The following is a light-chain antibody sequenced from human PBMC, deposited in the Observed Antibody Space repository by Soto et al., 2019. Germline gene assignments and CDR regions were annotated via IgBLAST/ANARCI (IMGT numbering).Light chain of an antibody. CDR1: RSISRTF. Sequence: ESELRQSPGTLSLSPGERDTLSCRASRSISRTFLAWYQQKPGQAPRLLIYGASSRATGIPDRFSGSGSGTDFTLTISRLEPEDFAVYYCQQYGGSPPYTFGQGTKLEIK. CDR3: QQYGGSPPYT. V-gene: IGKV3-20*01. CDR2: GAS. J-gene: IGKJ2*01.